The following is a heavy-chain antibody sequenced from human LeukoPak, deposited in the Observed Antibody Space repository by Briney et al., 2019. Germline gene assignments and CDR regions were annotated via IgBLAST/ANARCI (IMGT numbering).Heavy chain of an antibody. J-gene: IGHJ4*02. CDR1: GYTFTEYY. CDR2: INPSSGGT. D-gene: IGHD6-6*01. CDR3: ARYLRTSSSGH. Sequence: ASVKVSCKASGYTFTEYYIHWVRQAPGQGLEWMGWINPSSGGTKYAQKFQGRVTMASDTSISTAYMELNSLTSDDTAVYFCARYLRTSSSGHWGQGTLVTVSS. V-gene: IGHV1-2*02.